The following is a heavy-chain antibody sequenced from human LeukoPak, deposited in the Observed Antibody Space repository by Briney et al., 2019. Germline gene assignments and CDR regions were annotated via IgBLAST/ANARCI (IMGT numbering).Heavy chain of an antibody. D-gene: IGHD3-10*01. V-gene: IGHV3-15*01. Sequence: GGSLRLSCAASGFTFSNAWMSWVRQAPGKGLEWVGRIKSKTDGGTTDYAAPVKGRFTISRDDSKNTLYLQMNSLKTEDTAVYYCTTAGDYGSGSYTNWFDPWGQGTLVTVSS. CDR3: TTAGDYGSGSYTNWFDP. CDR1: GFTFSNAW. CDR2: IKSKTDGGTT. J-gene: IGHJ5*02.